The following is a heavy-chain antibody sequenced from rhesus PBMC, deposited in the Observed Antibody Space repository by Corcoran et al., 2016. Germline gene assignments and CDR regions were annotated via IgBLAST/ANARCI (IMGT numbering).Heavy chain of an antibody. CDR1: GYSFTSYW. D-gene: IGHD6-25*01. CDR2: VVPSDSTT. V-gene: IGHV5-2*01. J-gene: IGHJ4*01. CDR3: AKRAAAAGAYFDY. Sequence: EVQLVQSGVEVKRPGESLKISCKTSGYSFTSYWISWVRQMLGKGLEWMGAVVPSDSTTRNAPSFQDQVTISADKSISTTYLQWSSLKASDSATYYCAKRAAAAGAYFDYWGQGVLVTVSS.